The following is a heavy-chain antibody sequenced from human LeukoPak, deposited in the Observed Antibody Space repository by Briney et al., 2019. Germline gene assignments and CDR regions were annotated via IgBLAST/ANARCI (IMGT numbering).Heavy chain of an antibody. V-gene: IGHV1-18*01. CDR1: GYPFSSHG. CDR2: ISCYNGDT. J-gene: IGHJ4*02. CDR3: VRGDS. Sequence: ASVKVSCKASGYPFSSHGITWVRQAPGQGLEWMGWISCYNGDTHYAQNFQGRVTMTTDKFTSTAYMELKSLRSDDTATYYCVRGDSWGQGTLVIVSS.